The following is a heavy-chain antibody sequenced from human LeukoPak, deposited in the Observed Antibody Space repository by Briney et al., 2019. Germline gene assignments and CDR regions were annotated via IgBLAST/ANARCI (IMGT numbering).Heavy chain of an antibody. CDR3: ARREPHGDYGGKIRYYYYMDV. Sequence: PSETLSLTCAVYVGSFSGYYWSWIRQPPGKGLEWIGEINHSGSTNYNPSLKSRVTISVDTSKNQFSLKLSSLTAADTAMYYCARREPHGDYGGKIRYYYYMDVWGKGTTITISS. CDR2: INHSGST. CDR1: VGSFSGYY. J-gene: IGHJ6*03. D-gene: IGHD4-23*01. V-gene: IGHV4-34*01.